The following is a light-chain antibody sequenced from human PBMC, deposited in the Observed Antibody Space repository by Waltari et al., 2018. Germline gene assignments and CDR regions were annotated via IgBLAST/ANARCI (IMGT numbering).Light chain of an antibody. CDR2: SAS. CDR3: QQTYITPYT. Sequence: DIQMTQSPSSLSASVGDRVTITCRASQNINIYLNWYHQKPGKAPKAPMFSASSLESGVLSRFSGSGSGTDFTLTISSLQPEDFATYYCQQTYITPYTFGQGTQLEI. CDR1: QNINIY. J-gene: IGKJ2*01. V-gene: IGKV1-39*01.